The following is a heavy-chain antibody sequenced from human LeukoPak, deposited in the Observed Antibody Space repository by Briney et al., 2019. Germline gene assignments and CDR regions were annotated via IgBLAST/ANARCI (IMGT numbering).Heavy chain of an antibody. V-gene: IGHV3-23*01. J-gene: IGHJ4*02. CDR1: GFTFSTYT. D-gene: IGHD2-8*02. CDR3: AKDRLPDGVWPLHY. Sequence: GGSLRLSCVASGFTFSTYTMNWVRQARGKGMEWVSGSIGSGGSAFYADSVKGRFSISRDTSKHTLFLHINNLRAGDTAVYYCAKDRLPDGVWPLHYRGQGTLGPLSA. CDR2: SIGSGGSA.